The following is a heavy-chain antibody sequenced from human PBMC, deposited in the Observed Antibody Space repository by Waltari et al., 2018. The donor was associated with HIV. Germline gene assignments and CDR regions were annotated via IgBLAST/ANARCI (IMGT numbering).Heavy chain of an antibody. CDR1: GLNFDDYG. Sequence: EVQLVESGGGVVRPGGSLRLSFAAPGLNFDDYGMSWVRQAPGKGLEWVSGINWNGGSTGYADSVKGRFTISRDNAKNSLYLQMNSLRAEDTALYYCARDYGSGSYYNYWGQGTLVTVSS. J-gene: IGHJ4*02. CDR2: INWNGGST. V-gene: IGHV3-20*03. CDR3: ARDYGSGSYYNY. D-gene: IGHD3-10*01.